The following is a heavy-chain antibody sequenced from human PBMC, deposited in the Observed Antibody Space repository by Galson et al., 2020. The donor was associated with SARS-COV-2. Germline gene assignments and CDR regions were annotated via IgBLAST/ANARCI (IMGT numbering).Heavy chain of an antibody. J-gene: IGHJ3*02. Sequence: HSGGSLRLSCEASGFSVATNYMTWVRKAPGKGLEWVSLIYAGGSTYYADSVKGRFAISRHSSENTLYLQMNSLRPEDTAVYYCARAGGSSTTLRGAFDIWGQGTMVTVSS. D-gene: IGHD2-2*01. CDR1: GFSVATNY. V-gene: IGHV3-53*04. CDR2: IYAGGST. CDR3: ARAGGSSTTLRGAFDI.